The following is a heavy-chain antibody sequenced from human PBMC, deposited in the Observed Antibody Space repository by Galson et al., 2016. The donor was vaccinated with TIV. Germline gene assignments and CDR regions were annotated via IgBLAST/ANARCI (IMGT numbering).Heavy chain of an antibody. D-gene: IGHD5-18*01. CDR1: GGTFRMFV. Sequence: SVKVSCKASGGTFRMFVFSWLRQAPGQGLEWMGVINPLFGTTNYAQTFQGRLTITADESTSSVYMEMTSLRSDDTAVYSCATDRNTALDTYPSCDGMDVWGQGTAVIVSS. V-gene: IGHV1-69*13. CDR3: ATDRNTALDTYPSCDGMDV. CDR2: INPLFGTT. J-gene: IGHJ6*02.